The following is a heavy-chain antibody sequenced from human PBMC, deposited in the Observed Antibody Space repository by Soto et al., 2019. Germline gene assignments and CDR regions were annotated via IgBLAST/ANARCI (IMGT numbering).Heavy chain of an antibody. CDR2: ISGSGDFT. V-gene: IGHV3-23*01. J-gene: IGHJ3*02. CDR3: ARGPTIFGVGVDAFDI. Sequence: EVQMLESGGGLVQPGGSLRLSCAASGFTLSSYALSWVRQAPGKGLEWVSGISGSGDFTFDADSVRGRFTISRDYSMNTRYLQMNSLRVEDTAVYYCARGPTIFGVGVDAFDIWGQGTRATVSS. D-gene: IGHD3-3*01. CDR1: GFTLSSYA.